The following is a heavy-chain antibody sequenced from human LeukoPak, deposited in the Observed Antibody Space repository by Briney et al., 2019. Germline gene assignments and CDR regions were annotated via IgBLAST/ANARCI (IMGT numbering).Heavy chain of an antibody. CDR2: IYYSGST. CDR3: ARDCYVDTAINYGMDV. J-gene: IGHJ6*02. V-gene: IGHV4-39*07. CDR1: GGSISSSSYY. Sequence: SETLSLTCTVSGGSISSSSYYWGWIRQPPGKGLEWIVSIYYSGSTYYNPSLKSRVTISVDTSKNQFSLKLSSVTAADTAVYYCARDCYVDTAINYGMDVWGQGTTVTVSS. D-gene: IGHD5-18*01.